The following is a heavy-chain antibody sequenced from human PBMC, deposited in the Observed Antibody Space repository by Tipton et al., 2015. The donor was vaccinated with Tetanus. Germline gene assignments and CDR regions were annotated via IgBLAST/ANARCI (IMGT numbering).Heavy chain of an antibody. D-gene: IGHD2-21*02. CDR3: ARSWARDFGGDHYYFDL. Sequence: TLSLTCTVSGDSITNSYWTWIRQPPGKGLEWIGYIYYSGATNYNPSLKSRVTIAVDTSKNQFSLKLTSVTAADTAVYYCARSWARDFGGDHYYFDLWGRGTLVAVSS. V-gene: IGHV4-59*12. CDR2: IYYSGAT. J-gene: IGHJ2*01. CDR1: GDSITNSY.